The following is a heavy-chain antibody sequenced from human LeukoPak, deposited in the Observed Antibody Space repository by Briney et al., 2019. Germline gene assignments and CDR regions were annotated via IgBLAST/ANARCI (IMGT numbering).Heavy chain of an antibody. V-gene: IGHV4-59*01. CDR2: IHYSGST. CDR3: ASIGGFFTDY. CDR1: GGSISSYY. J-gene: IGHJ4*02. Sequence: SETLSLTCTVSGGSISSYYWSWIRQPPGKGLEWIGYIHYSGSTNYNPSLKSRVTISVDTSKNQFSLKLSSVTAADTAVYYCASIGGFFTDYWGQGTLVTVSS. D-gene: IGHD4-23*01.